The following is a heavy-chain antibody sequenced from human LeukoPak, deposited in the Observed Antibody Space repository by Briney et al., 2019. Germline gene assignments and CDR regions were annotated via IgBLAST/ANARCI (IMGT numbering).Heavy chain of an antibody. CDR2: IYYSGST. CDR1: GGSISSSSYY. J-gene: IGHJ4*02. V-gene: IGHV4-39*07. D-gene: IGHD5-18*01. Sequence: SETLSLTCTVSGGSISSSSYYWGWIRQPPGKGLEWIGSIYYSGSTYYNPSLKSRVTISVDTSKNQFSLKLSSVTAADTAVYYCAGKRIQLWTWVYYFDYWGQGTLVTVSS. CDR3: AGKRIQLWTWVYYFDY.